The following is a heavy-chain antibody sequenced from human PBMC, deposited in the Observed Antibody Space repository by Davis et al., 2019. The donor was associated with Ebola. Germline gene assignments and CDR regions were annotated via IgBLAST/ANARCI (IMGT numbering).Heavy chain of an antibody. Sequence: GESLKISCAASGFTFSSYWMHWVRQAPGKGLVWVSRINSDGSSTSYADSVKGRFTISRDNAKNTLYLQMNSLRAEDTAVYYCARGRAIAARPDYFDYWGQGTLVTVSS. V-gene: IGHV3-74*01. CDR3: ARGRAIAARPDYFDY. D-gene: IGHD6-6*01. CDR2: INSDGSST. J-gene: IGHJ4*02. CDR1: GFTFSSYW.